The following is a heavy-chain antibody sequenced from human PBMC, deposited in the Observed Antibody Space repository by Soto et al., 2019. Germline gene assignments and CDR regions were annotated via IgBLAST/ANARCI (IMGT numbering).Heavy chain of an antibody. CDR3: ARHASRGYSTSWYFED. D-gene: IGHD2-2*01. CDR2: TYYSAGT. V-gene: IGHV4-39*01. J-gene: IGHJ4*02. CDR1: GGSVGSSSYY. Sequence: ETLSLTCNVSGGSVGSSSYYWGWIRQAPGKGLEWIVSTYYSAGTYYNPSLKSRVTTSMDASKNQFSLTVTSVTAADTAIYYCARHASRGYSTSWYFEDWGQGTPVTVSS.